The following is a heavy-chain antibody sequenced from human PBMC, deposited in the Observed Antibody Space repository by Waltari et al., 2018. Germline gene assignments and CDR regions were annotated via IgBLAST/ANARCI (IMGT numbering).Heavy chain of an antibody. Sequence: QVQLLQSGAEVKKPGASVKISCKTSEYTFTSSYIHWVRQAPGQGLEWMGIINPSVGSTSYAQKCQGRVTMTRDTSTSTVYMELSSLRSEDTAVYYCALDTGALWMDVWGQGTTVTVSS. V-gene: IGHV1-46*01. D-gene: IGHD2-21*01. J-gene: IGHJ6*02. CDR1: EYTFTSSY. CDR3: ALDTGALWMDV. CDR2: INPSVGST.